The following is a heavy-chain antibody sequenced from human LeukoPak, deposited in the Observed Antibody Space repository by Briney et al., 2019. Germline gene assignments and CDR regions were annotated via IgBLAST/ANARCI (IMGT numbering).Heavy chain of an antibody. D-gene: IGHD2-21*02. J-gene: IGHJ4*02. CDR2: ISGSGGST. Sequence: GGSLRLSCAASGFTFGSYGMSWVRQAPGKGLEWVSAISGSGGSTYYADSVKGRFTISRDNSKNTLYLQMNSLRAEDTAVYYCAKGVKHIVVLTAQHYFDYWGQGTLVTVSS. V-gene: IGHV3-23*01. CDR3: AKGVKHIVVLTAQHYFDY. CDR1: GFTFGSYG.